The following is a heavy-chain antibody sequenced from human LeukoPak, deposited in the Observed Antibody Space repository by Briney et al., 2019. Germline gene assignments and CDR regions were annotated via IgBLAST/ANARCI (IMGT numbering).Heavy chain of an antibody. Sequence: SETLSLTCAVYGGSFSGYYWSWIRQLPGKGLEWIGEINHSGSTNYNPSLKSRVTISVDTSKNQFSLKLSSVTAADTAVYYCARGWTRGEDNWFDPWGQGTLVTVPS. CDR1: GGSFSGYY. J-gene: IGHJ5*02. CDR3: ARGWTRGEDNWFDP. D-gene: IGHD3-10*01. CDR2: INHSGST. V-gene: IGHV4-34*01.